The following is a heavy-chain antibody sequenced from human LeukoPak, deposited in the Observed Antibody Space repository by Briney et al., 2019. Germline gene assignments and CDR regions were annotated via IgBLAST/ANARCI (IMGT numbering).Heavy chain of an antibody. J-gene: IGHJ4*02. CDR2: IHHSGST. V-gene: IGHV4-4*02. CDR3: ARATYYYDSSGPLT. CDR1: GGSISTNNW. Sequence: PSGTLSLTCAVSGGSISTNNWWTWVRQPPGKGLEWIGEIHHSGSTDYNPSLKSRVTISVDTSKNQFSLKLSSVTAADTAVYYCARATYYYDSSGPLTWGQGTLVTVSS. D-gene: IGHD3-22*01.